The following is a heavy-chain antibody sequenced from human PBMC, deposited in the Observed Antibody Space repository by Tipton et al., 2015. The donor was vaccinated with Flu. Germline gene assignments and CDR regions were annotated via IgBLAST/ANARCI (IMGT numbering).Heavy chain of an antibody. CDR2: IYYSGST. V-gene: IGHV4-59*01. CDR3: ARGRPLAYYDILTGYPDNDAFDI. Sequence: TLSLTCAVYGGSFSGYYWSWIRQPPGKGLEWIGYIYYSGSTNYNPSLKSRVTISVDTSKNQFSLKLSSVTAADTAVYYCARGRPLAYYDILTGYPDNDAFDIWGQGTMVTVSS. D-gene: IGHD3-9*01. J-gene: IGHJ3*02. CDR1: GGSFSGYY.